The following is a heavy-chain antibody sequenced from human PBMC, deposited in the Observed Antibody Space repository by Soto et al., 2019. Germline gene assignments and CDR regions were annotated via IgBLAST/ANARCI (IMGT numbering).Heavy chain of an antibody. Sequence: ASVKVSCKASGGTFSSYAIRWVRQAPGQGLAWMGGIIPIFGTANYAQKFQGRVTITADESTSTAYMELSSLRSEDTAVYYCARVNGPPDSSGYFDYWGQGTLVTVSS. D-gene: IGHD3-22*01. J-gene: IGHJ4*02. V-gene: IGHV1-69*13. CDR1: GGTFSSYA. CDR3: ARVNGPPDSSGYFDY. CDR2: IIPIFGTA.